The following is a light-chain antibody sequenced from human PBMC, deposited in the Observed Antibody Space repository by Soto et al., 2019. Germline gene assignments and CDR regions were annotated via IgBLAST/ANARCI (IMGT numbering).Light chain of an antibody. CDR1: QSVSRY. CDR3: HQRQSFPPLT. Sequence: ETVLTHSPATLSLSPGERATLSCRASQSVSRYLAWYQQNPGQAPRLLIYDAANRATVIQDRFSCSGSGTDFALTISCLEPEDVAFDYCHQRQSFPPLTFGGWTQVEIK. V-gene: IGKV3-11*01. J-gene: IGKJ4*01. CDR2: DAA.